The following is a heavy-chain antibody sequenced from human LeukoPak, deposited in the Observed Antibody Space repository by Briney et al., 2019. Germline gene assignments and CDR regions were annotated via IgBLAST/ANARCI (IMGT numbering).Heavy chain of an antibody. CDR1: GGSISSGGYY. J-gene: IGHJ4*02. CDR3: ARLAQGSGSYGFDY. D-gene: IGHD3-10*01. CDR2: MYYSGST. V-gene: IGHV4-39*01. Sequence: SETLSLTRTVSGGSISSGGYYWVWIRQPPGKGLEWIATMYYSGSTYYNPSLNSRVTISVDTSKNQCSLKLSSMTAADTAVYYCARLAQGSGSYGFDYWGQGTLVTVSS.